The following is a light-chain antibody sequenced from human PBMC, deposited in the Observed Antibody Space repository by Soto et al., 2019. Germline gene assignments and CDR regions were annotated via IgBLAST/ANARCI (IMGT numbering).Light chain of an antibody. V-gene: IGLV1-40*01. Sequence: QSVLTQPPSVSGAPGQTVTISCTGSSSNIGAGFDVHWYQQVPGTAPKLVLYSNTARPSGVPDRFSGSRSGSSGSLAITGLQPEDEADYYCGSFAGPVWVFGGGTKLTVL. J-gene: IGLJ3*02. CDR3: GSFAGPVWV. CDR1: SSNIGAGFD. CDR2: SNT.